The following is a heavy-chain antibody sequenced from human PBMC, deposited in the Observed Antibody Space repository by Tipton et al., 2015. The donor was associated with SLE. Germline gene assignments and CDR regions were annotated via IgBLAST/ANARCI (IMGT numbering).Heavy chain of an antibody. CDR3: ARESGSYPGHFDY. Sequence: SGLTFSHNGMYWVRQAPGKGLEWVAVIWIEGSNKYYGDSVQGLFTISRDISKNSVYLEMNSLRVEDTAVYYCARESGSYPGHFDYWGQGSLVPVSS. CDR2: IWIEGSNK. V-gene: IGHV3-33*07. J-gene: IGHJ4*02. D-gene: IGHD1-26*01. CDR1: GLTFSHNG.